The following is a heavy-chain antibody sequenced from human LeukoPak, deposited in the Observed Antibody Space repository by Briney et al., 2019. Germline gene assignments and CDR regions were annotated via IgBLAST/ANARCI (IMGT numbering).Heavy chain of an antibody. V-gene: IGHV1-2*06. D-gene: IGHD1-26*01. CDR1: GYTFTGYY. CDR3: ASLYDIVGTTVDY. CDR2: INPNSGGT. Sequence: ASVKVSCKASGYTFTGYYMHWVRQAPGQGLEWMGRINPNSGGTNYAQNFQGRVTMTRDTSISTAYMALSGLRSDDTAVYYCASLYDIVGTTVDYWGQGTLVTVSS. J-gene: IGHJ4*02.